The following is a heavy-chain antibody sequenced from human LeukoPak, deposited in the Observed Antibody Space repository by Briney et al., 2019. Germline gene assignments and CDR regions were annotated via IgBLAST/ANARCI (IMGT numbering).Heavy chain of an antibody. J-gene: IGHJ4*02. CDR3: ARDGIAVAGYFDY. CDR2: IKQDGSEK. V-gene: IGHV3-7*01. Sequence: GGSLRLSCAASGFTFSSYWMSWVRQAPGKGLKWVANIKQDGSEKYYADSVKGRFTISRDNAKNSLYLQMNSLRAEDTAVYYCARDGIAVAGYFDYWGQGTLVTVSS. CDR1: GFTFSSYW. D-gene: IGHD6-19*01.